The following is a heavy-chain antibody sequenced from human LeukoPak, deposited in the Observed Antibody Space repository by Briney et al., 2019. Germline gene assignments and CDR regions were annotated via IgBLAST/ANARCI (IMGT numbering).Heavy chain of an antibody. CDR1: GYSISSGYY. CDR3: ARPQEGYYIDV. V-gene: IGHV4-38-2*01. Sequence: PSETLSLTCAVSGYSISSGYYWGWIRQPPGKGLEWIGSIYHSGSTYYNPSLKSRGTISVDTSKNQFSLKLSSVTAADTAVYYCARPQEGYYIDVWGKGTTVTVSS. CDR2: IYHSGST. J-gene: IGHJ6*03.